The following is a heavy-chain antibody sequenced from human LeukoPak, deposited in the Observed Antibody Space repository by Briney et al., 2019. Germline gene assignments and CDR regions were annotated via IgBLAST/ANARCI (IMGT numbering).Heavy chain of an antibody. CDR3: ARHALYDGLDG. J-gene: IGHJ6*02. CDR1: GRSISSSSDY. V-gene: IGHV4-39*01. Sequence: SAETQSLTCTVSGRSISSSSDYWGWIRQPPGKGLEWIGSIYYSGSTYYNPSLKSRVTISVETSKNQFSLKLSSVTAADTAVYEWARHALYDGLDGWGQGTTVTVSS. CDR2: IYYSGST.